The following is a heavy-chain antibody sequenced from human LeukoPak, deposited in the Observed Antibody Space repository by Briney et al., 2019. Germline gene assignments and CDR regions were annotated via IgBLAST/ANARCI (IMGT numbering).Heavy chain of an antibody. J-gene: IGHJ4*02. D-gene: IGHD3-22*01. V-gene: IGHV3-23*01. CDR2: ISGSGGST. CDR1: GFTFSSYA. Sequence: GGSLRLSCAASGFTFSSYAMSWVRQAPGKGLEWVSAISGSGGSTYYADSVKGRFTISRDNSKNTLYLQMNSLRAEDTAVYYCAKDIRYDSSGYYIDYWGQGTLVTVSS. CDR3: AKDIRYDSSGYYIDY.